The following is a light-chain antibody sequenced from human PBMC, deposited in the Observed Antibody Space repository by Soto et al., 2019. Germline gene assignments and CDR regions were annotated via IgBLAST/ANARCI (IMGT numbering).Light chain of an antibody. Sequence: DIQMTQSPSTLSASVGDRGTITCRARQSISSWLAWYQQKPGKAAKLLIYKASSLEGGVPSRFSGSGSGTEFTLTISSLQPDDFATYYCQQYNSYSRTFGQGTKVDI. CDR3: QQYNSYSRT. V-gene: IGKV1-5*03. CDR1: QSISSW. J-gene: IGKJ1*01. CDR2: KAS.